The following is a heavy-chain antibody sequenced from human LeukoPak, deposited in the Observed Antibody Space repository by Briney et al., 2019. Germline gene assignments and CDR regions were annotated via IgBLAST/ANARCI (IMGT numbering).Heavy chain of an antibody. D-gene: IGHD2-2*01. CDR1: GFTFSSYA. J-gene: IGHJ6*02. V-gene: IGHV3-30-3*01. CDR2: ISYDGSNK. CDR3: ARDLRVWNCSSTSCPMDV. Sequence: GGSLRLSCAASGFTFSSYAMHWVCQAPGKGLEWVAVISYDGSNKYYADSVKGRFTISRDNSKNTLYLQMNSLRAEDTAVYYCARDLRVWNCSSTSCPMDVWGQGTTVTVSS.